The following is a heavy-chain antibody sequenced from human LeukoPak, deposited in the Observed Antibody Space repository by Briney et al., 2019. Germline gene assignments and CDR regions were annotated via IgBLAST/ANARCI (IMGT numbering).Heavy chain of an antibody. J-gene: IGHJ4*02. CDR3: ARVTHSSSWYGRGVIDY. Sequence: PSETLSLTCTAPGGSISSYYWSWIRQPAGKGLEWIGRIYTSGSTNYNPSLKSRVTISVDKSKNQFSLKLSSVTAADTAVYYCARVTHSSSWYGRGVIDYWGEGNLVTVSS. V-gene: IGHV4-4*07. CDR2: IYTSGST. D-gene: IGHD6-13*01. CDR1: GGSISSYY.